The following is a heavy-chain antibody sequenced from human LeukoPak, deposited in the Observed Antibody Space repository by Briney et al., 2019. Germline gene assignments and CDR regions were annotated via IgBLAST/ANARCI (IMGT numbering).Heavy chain of an antibody. CDR3: ARDRNYDYVWGSYRSSHFDY. Sequence: GGSLRLSCAASGFTFSSYAMHWVRQAPGKGLEWVAVISYDGSNKYYADSMKGRFTISRDNSKNTLYLQMNSLRAEDTAVYYCARDRNYDYVWGSYRSSHFDYWGQGTLVTVSS. J-gene: IGHJ4*02. V-gene: IGHV3-30-3*01. D-gene: IGHD3-16*02. CDR2: ISYDGSNK. CDR1: GFTFSSYA.